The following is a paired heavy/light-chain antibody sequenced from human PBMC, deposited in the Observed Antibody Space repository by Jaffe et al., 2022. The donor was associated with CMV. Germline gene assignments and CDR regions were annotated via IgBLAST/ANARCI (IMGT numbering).Light chain of an antibody. J-gene: IGKJ1*01. CDR1: QSLLDTDDGITY. Sequence: DIVMTQTPLSLPVTPGEPASISCRSSQSLLDTDDGITYLDWYLQKPGQSPQLLIYTLSYRASGVPDRFSGSGSGTDFTLKISRVEAEDVGVYYCMQRIGFLWTFGQGTKVEIK. CDR3: MQRIGFLWT. V-gene: IGKV2-40*01. CDR2: TLS.
Heavy chain of an antibody. CDR2: IYSGGST. V-gene: IGHV3-53*01. D-gene: IGHD6-25*01. CDR1: GFTVSSNY. CDR3: ASGGVKGDYNSDLEGGLDV. Sequence: EVQLVASGGGLIQPGGSLRLSCAASGFTVSSNYMTWVRQAPGKGLEWVSVIYSGGSTYYADSVKGRFIISRDNSKNTVVLQMNSLRVEDTAVYYCASGGVKGDYNSDLEGGLDVWGQGTTVTVSS. J-gene: IGHJ6*02.